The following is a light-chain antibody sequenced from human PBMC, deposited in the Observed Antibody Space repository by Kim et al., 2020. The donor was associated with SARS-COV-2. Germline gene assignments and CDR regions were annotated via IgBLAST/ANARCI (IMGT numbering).Light chain of an antibody. CDR1: QGISSY. V-gene: IGKV1-9*01. Sequence: IQLTQSPSSLSASVGDRVTITCRASQGISSYLVWYQQKPGKAPKLLIYAASTLQSGVPSRFTGSGSGTDFTLTISSLQPEDFATYYCQQLNSYPYTFGQGTKLEI. CDR2: AAS. CDR3: QQLNSYPYT. J-gene: IGKJ2*01.